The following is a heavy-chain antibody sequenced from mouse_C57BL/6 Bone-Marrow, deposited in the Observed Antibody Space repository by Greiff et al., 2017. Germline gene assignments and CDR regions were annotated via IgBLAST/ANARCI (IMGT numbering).Heavy chain of an antibody. V-gene: IGHV10-1*01. CDR3: VRQYGNFAY. J-gene: IGHJ4*01. D-gene: IGHD2-1*01. CDR2: IRSKSNNYAT. Sequence: EVQLVESGGGLVQPKGSLKLSCAASGFSFNTYAMNWVRQAPGKGLEWVARIRSKSNNYATYYADSVKDRFTISRDDSESRLYLQMNNLKTEDTAMYYCVRQYGNFAYWGQGTSVTVSS. CDR1: GFSFNTYA.